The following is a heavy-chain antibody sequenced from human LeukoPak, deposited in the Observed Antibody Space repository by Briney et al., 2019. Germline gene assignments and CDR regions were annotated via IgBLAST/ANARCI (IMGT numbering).Heavy chain of an antibody. J-gene: IGHJ4*02. D-gene: IGHD6-19*01. CDR2: ISSSGSTI. V-gene: IGHV3-48*04. Sequence: GGSLRLSCAASGFTFSSYSMNWVRQAPGKGLEWVSYISSSGSTIYYADSVKGRFTMSRENAKNSLYLQMNSLRAEDTAVYYCARVSSGWIDYWGQGTLVTVSS. CDR3: ARVSSGWIDY. CDR1: GFTFSSYS.